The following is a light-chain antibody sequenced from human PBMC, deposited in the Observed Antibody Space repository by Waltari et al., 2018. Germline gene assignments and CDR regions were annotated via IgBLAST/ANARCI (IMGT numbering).Light chain of an antibody. CDR1: QSVTSSY. CDR3: QQYGSSHT. J-gene: IGKJ2*01. V-gene: IGKV3-20*01. CDR2: GAS. Sequence: DIVLTQSPGTLSLSPGERATLSCMASQSVTSSYLAWYQQQPGQAPRLLIYGASSRATGIPDRFSGRGSGTDFTLTISRLEPEDFAVYYCQQYGSSHTFGQGTKLEIK.